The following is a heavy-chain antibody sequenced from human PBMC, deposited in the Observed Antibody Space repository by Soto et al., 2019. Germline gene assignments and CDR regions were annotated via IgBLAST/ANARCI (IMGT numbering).Heavy chain of an antibody. CDR1: GGTFSSYT. V-gene: IGHV1-69*02. D-gene: IGHD2-2*01. CDR2: IIAILGIA. CDR3: ARVVPDATFPGLDGGFDP. J-gene: IGHJ5*02. Sequence: QVQLVQSGAEVKKPGSSVKVSCKASGGTFSSYTISWVRQDPGQGREWVGMIIAILGIADYAQKVQGRVTITADKSTSPAYMELSSLRSEATAVYYCARVVPDATFPGLDGGFDPWGQGTMVTVYS.